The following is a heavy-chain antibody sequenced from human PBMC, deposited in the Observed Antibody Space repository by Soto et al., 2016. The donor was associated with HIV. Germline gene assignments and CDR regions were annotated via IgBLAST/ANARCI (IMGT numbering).Heavy chain of an antibody. CDR2: IYYSGTT. CDR3: AREAGWMTMPRGVIPLHPYAFDI. V-gene: IGHV4-59*01. D-gene: IGHD3-10*01. J-gene: IGHJ3*02. CDR1: GDSIRSYY. Sequence: QVQLQESGPRLVKPSETLSLTCTVSGDSIRSYYWSWIRQPPGKGLEWIGYIYYSGTTDSNPSLRSRVTISVDTSKNQFYLKMYSVTVADTAVYYCAREAGWMTMPRGVIPLHPYAFDIWGQGTMVTVS.